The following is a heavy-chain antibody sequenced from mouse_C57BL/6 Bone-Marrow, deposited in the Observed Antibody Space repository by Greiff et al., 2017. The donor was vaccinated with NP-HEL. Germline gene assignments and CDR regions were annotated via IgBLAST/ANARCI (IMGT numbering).Heavy chain of an antibody. D-gene: IGHD2-4*01. CDR3: AREGGLRRCTYAMDY. V-gene: IGHV5-16*01. CDR1: GFTFSDYY. Sequence: DVHLVESEGGLVQPGSSMKLSCTASGFTFSDYYMAWVRQVPEKGLEWVANINYDGSSTYYLDSLKSRFIISRDNAKNILYLQMSSLKSEDTATYYCAREGGLRRCTYAMDYWGQGTSVTVSS. CDR2: INYDGSST. J-gene: IGHJ4*01.